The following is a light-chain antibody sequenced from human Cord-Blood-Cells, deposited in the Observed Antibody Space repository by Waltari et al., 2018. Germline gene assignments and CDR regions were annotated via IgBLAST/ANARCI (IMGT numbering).Light chain of an antibody. CDR1: SSDVGSYNL. V-gene: IGLV2-23*01. Sequence: SALTQPASVSGSPGQSITISCTGTSSDVGSYNLVSWYQQHPGKAPKLMIYEGSKRPSGVSNRFSGSKSGNTASLTISGLQAEDEADYYCCSYAGSSTYVFGTGTKVTVI. J-gene: IGLJ1*01. CDR2: EGS. CDR3: CSYAGSSTYV.